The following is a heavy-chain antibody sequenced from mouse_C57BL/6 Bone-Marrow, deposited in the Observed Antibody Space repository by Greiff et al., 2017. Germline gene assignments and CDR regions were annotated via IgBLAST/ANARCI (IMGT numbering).Heavy chain of an antibody. V-gene: IGHV1-52*01. CDR2: IDPSDSET. CDR3: ATTIYYYGSSLFDY. Sequence: QVQLQQPGAELVRPGSSVKLSCKASGYTFTSYWMHWVKQRPIQGLEWIGNIDPSDSETHYNQKFKDKATLTVDQSSSTAYMQLSSLTSEDSAVYYCATTIYYYGSSLFDYWGQGTTLTVSS. D-gene: IGHD1-1*01. J-gene: IGHJ2*01. CDR1: GYTFTSYW.